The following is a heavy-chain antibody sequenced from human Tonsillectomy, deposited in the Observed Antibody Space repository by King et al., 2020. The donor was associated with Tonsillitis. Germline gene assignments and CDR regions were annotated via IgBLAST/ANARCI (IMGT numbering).Heavy chain of an antibody. Sequence: LVESGGGLVRPGGSLRLSCAASGFTFSIYAMTWVRQAPGKGLEWVSAISGSGGSTYYADSVKGRFTISRDTSKNTLYLQMNSLRAEDTAVYYCAREASSSSWYYYYGMDVWGQGTTVTVSS. CDR2: ISGSGGST. V-gene: IGHV3-23*04. CDR1: GFTFSIYA. J-gene: IGHJ6*02. D-gene: IGHD6-13*01. CDR3: AREASSSSWYYYYGMDV.